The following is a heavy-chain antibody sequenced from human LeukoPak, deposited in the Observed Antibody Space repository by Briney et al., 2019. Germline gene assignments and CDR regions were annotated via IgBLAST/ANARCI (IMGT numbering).Heavy chain of an antibody. J-gene: IGHJ5*02. D-gene: IGHD6-19*01. CDR3: ASFGSGWSGGFDP. V-gene: IGHV4-39*07. Sequence: SETLSLTCTVSGGSISSSSYYWAWIRQPPGKGLEWIGSIYYSGSTYYNPSLRSRVTISVDTSKNQFSLKLSSVTAADTAVYYCASFGSGWSGGFDPWGQGTLVTVSS. CDR1: GGSISSSSYY. CDR2: IYYSGST.